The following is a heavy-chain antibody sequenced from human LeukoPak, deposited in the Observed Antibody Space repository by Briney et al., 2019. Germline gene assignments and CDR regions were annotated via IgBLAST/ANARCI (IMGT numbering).Heavy chain of an antibody. J-gene: IGHJ4*02. V-gene: IGHV4-31*03. Sequence: SQTLSLTCTVSGGSISSGGYYWSWIRQHPGKGLEWIGYIYYSGSTYYNPSLKSRVTISVGTSKNQFSLKLSSVTAADTAVYYCARVPYCSGGSCYLYDNWGQGTLVTVSS. D-gene: IGHD2-15*01. CDR3: ARVPYCSGGSCYLYDN. CDR1: GGSISSGGYY. CDR2: IYYSGST.